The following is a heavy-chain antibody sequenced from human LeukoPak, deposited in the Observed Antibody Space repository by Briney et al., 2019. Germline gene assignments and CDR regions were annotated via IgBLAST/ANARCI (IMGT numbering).Heavy chain of an antibody. CDR3: ARLGTTRAY. J-gene: IGHJ4*02. Sequence: SETLSFTCAVYGGSFSGYYWSWIRQPPGKGLEWIGEINHSGSTNYNPSLKSRVTISVDTSKNQFSLKLSSVTAADTAVYFCARLGTTRAYWGQGTLVTVSS. D-gene: IGHD1-14*01. CDR1: GGSFSGYY. V-gene: IGHV4-34*01. CDR2: INHSGST.